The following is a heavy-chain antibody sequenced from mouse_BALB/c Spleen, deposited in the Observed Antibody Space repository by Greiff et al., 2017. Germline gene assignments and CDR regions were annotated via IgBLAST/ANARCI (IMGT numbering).Heavy chain of an antibody. J-gene: IGHJ3*01. D-gene: IGHD2-1*01. Sequence: QVQLQQSGPELVKPGASVRISCKASGYTFTSYYIHWVKQRPGQGLEWIGWIYPGNVNTKYNEKFKGKATLTADKSSSTAYMQLSSLTSEDSAVYFCARDHYGNSFAYWGQGTLVTVSA. V-gene: IGHV1S56*01. CDR3: ARDHYGNSFAY. CDR1: GYTFTSYY. CDR2: IYPGNVNT.